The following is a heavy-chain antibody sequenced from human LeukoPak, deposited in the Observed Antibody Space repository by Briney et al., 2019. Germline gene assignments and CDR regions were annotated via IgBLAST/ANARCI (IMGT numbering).Heavy chain of an antibody. Sequence: GGSLRLSCAASRFTFSSYAMNWVRQAPGKGLEWVSGISDSGDSTYYADSVKGRFTIFRDNSKNTLYLQMNSLRAEDTAIYYCTRVGYIDEGIDYWGQGTLVTVSS. V-gene: IGHV3-23*01. CDR3: TRVGYIDEGIDY. CDR2: ISDSGDST. D-gene: IGHD5-24*01. J-gene: IGHJ4*02. CDR1: RFTFSSYA.